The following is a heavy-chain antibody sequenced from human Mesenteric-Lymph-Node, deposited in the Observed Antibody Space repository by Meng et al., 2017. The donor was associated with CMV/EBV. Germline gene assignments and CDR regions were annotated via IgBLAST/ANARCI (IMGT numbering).Heavy chain of an antibody. CDR2: ISNSGSTI. Sequence: GGSLRLSCAASGFTFSDYYMSWIRQAPGKGLEWVSYISNSGSTIYYADSVKGRFTVSRDNAKNSLYLQMNSLRAEDTAVYYCARDDYGGLYFDYWGQGTLVTVSS. V-gene: IGHV3-11*04. D-gene: IGHD4-23*01. CDR1: GFTFSDYY. J-gene: IGHJ4*02. CDR3: ARDDYGGLYFDY.